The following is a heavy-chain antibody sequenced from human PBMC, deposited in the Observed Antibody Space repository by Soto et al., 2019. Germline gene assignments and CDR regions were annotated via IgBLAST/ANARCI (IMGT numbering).Heavy chain of an antibody. CDR2: IFHSGCT. V-gene: IGHV4-4*02. Sequence: SETLSLPWAVCCASMISNDWWIWIRQTTEKGLEWIGEIFHSGCTNYSPSFKSRVTISVDTLKSSFSLDLTSVTAVDTGIYYYARAKLRSGWNFDRWGQGTPVTVSS. CDR3: ARAKLRSGWNFDR. D-gene: IGHD6-19*01. CDR1: CASMISNDW. J-gene: IGHJ4*02.